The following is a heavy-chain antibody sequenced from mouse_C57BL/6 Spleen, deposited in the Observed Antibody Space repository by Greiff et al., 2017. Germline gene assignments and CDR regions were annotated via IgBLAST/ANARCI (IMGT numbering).Heavy chain of an antibody. CDR1: GYTFTDHT. D-gene: IGHD3-2*02. Sequence: VKLVESDAELVKPGASVKISCKVSGYTFTDHTIHWMKQRPEQGLEWIGYIYPRDGSTKYNEKFKGKATLTADKSSSTAYMQLNSLTSEDSAVYFCARPRQLRLPYFDYWGQGTTLTVSS. CDR2: IYPRDGST. J-gene: IGHJ2*01. V-gene: IGHV1-78*01. CDR3: ARPRQLRLPYFDY.